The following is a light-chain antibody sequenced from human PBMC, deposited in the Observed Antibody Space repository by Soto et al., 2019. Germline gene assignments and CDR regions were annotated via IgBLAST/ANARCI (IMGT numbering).Light chain of an antibody. V-gene: IGKV1-5*03. Sequence: DIQMTQSPSILSASVGDSVTITCRASQTVHNRLAWYQQKTGKAPSLLTYTASTLPTGAPSRFSGSGSGTEFTLAISSLQPEDFATYYCQKYNSYPLTFGGGTKVEIK. J-gene: IGKJ4*01. CDR3: QKYNSYPLT. CDR1: QTVHNR. CDR2: TAS.